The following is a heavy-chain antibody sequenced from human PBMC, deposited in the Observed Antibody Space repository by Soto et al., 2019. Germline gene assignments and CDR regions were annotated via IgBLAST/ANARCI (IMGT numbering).Heavy chain of an antibody. V-gene: IGHV3-11*01. CDR2: ISSSDTII. Sequence: PGGSLRLSGAASGFTFSDYYMSWIRQAPGKGLEWVSYISSSDTIISYADSVKGRSTISRDNAKNSLYLQMNSLRAEDTAVYYCARDLGYYDSSGYFDYWGQGTLVTVSS. CDR3: ARDLGYYDSSGYFDY. CDR1: GFTFSDYY. J-gene: IGHJ4*02. D-gene: IGHD3-22*01.